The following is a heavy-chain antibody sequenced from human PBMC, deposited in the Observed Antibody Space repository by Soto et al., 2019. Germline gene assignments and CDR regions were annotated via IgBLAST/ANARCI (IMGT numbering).Heavy chain of an antibody. J-gene: IGHJ5*01. D-gene: IGHD3-10*01. V-gene: IGHV3-23*01. Sequence: LRLSCEASGFIFSTTDMSWVRQAPGKGLEWVSTIYGDSRTTYYADSVRGRFSISRDNSKNMVYLQMDSLRVDDTAIYYCVKNSGWFNSWGQGSLVTVSS. CDR3: VKNSGWFNS. CDR1: GFIFSTTD. CDR2: IYGDSRTT.